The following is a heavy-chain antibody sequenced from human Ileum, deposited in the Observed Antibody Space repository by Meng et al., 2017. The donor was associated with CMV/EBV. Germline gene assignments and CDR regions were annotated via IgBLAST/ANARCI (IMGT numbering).Heavy chain of an antibody. CDR2: INPNSGGT. CDR3: ARVSSGSYYPVFDY. J-gene: IGHJ4*02. V-gene: IGHV1-2*02. Sequence: ASVKVSCKASGYTFTGYYMHWVRQAPGQGLEWMVWINPNSGGTNYAQKFQGRVTMTRDTSISTAYMELSRLRSDDTAVYYCARVSSGSYYPVFDYWGQGTLVTVSS. D-gene: IGHD1-26*01. CDR1: GYTFTGYY.